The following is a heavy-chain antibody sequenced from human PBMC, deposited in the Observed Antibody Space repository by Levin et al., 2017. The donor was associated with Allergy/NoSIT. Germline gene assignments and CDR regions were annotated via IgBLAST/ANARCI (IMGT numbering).Heavy chain of an antibody. J-gene: IGHJ4*02. Sequence: PGGSLRLSCVASGFTFSSYWMNWVRQAPGKGLEWVASIKQDGSEKYYVDSVKGRFTISRDNAKNSLYLQMNSLRAEDTAVYYCAREEGSSWFQIDFWGQGTLVTVSS. CDR2: IKQDGSEK. V-gene: IGHV3-7*01. D-gene: IGHD6-13*01. CDR3: AREEGSSWFQIDF. CDR1: GFTFSSYW.